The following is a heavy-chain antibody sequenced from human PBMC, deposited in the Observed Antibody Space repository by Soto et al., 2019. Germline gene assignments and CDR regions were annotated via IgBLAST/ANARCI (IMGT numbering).Heavy chain of an antibody. CDR2: INVGNGDT. Sequence: QVQLVQSGAEVKKPRASVRVSCKASGYIFTRYAIHWVRQAPGQRLEWMGWINVGNGDTKYSPKLQGRVTITRDTSASTAYMDLNSLISEDTAVYYCTRDEIVGTAWGQGTLVTVSS. V-gene: IGHV1-3*01. CDR3: TRDEIVGTA. J-gene: IGHJ5*02. CDR1: GYIFTRYA. D-gene: IGHD5-12*01.